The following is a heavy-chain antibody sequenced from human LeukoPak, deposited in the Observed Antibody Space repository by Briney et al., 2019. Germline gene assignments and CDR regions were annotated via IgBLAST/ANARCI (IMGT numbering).Heavy chain of an antibody. V-gene: IGHV4-59*11. Sequence: SETLSLMCTVSGGSISRHYWIWLRQPPGKGREGFGYVFYTGGPNYHPSPKSRLTISLDTSKNQFSLKLSSVTAADTAVYYCARGPGGARVYSYGYGYYYYMDVWGKGTTVTVSS. J-gene: IGHJ6*03. CDR3: ARGPGGARVYSYGYGYYYYMDV. D-gene: IGHD5-18*01. CDR2: VFYTGGP. CDR1: GGSISRHY.